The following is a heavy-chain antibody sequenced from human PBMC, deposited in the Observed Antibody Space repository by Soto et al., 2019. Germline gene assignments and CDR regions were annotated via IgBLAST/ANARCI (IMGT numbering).Heavy chain of an antibody. CDR1: GYTFTSYG. V-gene: IGHV1-18*04. Sequence: QVQLVQSGTEVKKPGASVKVSCKASGYTFTSYGITWVRQAPGQGLEWMGWISVFNANTNYAQNLQGRVTMTRDTSTNTGYMELRILRSDDTAVYYCARDLTVPGTSGYWGQGTLVTVSA. J-gene: IGHJ4*02. CDR2: ISVFNANT. CDR3: ARDLTVPGTSGY. D-gene: IGHD6-19*01.